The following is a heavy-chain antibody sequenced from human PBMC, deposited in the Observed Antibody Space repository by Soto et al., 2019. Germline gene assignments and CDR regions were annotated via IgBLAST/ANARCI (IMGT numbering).Heavy chain of an antibody. V-gene: IGHV3-23*01. Sequence: EVQLLESGGGLVQPGGSLRLSCAASGFTLSSYAMSWVRQAPGKGLEWVSGLNKGGDSTYYADSVMGRFTITRDSFKNTVYLQMNSLRVEDTAVYYCAKERSYYYAMDVWGQGTTVTVSS. CDR1: GFTLSSYA. CDR3: AKERSYYYAMDV. CDR2: LNKGGDST. J-gene: IGHJ6*02.